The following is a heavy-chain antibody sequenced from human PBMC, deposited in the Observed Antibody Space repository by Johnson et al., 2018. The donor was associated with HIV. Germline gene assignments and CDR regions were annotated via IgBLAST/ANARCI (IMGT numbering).Heavy chain of an antibody. CDR1: GFTFSGYG. V-gene: IGHV3-33*01. J-gene: IGHJ3*02. CDR2: IWFDGSYK. CDR3: AREAYCGGDCHDDAFDI. Sequence: QVQLVESGGGVVQPGGSLRLSCAASGFTFSGYGMHWVRQAPGKGLEWVAVIWFDGSYKYYTDSVKGRFPISRDNSKNTLYLQMNSLRAEDTAVYYCAREAYCGGDCHDDAFDIWGQGTMVTVSS. D-gene: IGHD2-21*02.